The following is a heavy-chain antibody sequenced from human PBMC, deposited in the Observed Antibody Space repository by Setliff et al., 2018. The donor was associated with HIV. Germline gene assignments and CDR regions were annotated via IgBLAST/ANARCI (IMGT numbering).Heavy chain of an antibody. D-gene: IGHD2-15*01. CDR2: IIPIFSTA. V-gene: IGHV1-69*13. CDR1: GGTFSSYS. J-gene: IGHJ6*02. Sequence: ASVKVSCKASGGTFSSYSITWVRQAPGQGLEWMGGIIPIFSTANYAQKFQGRVTITADESTSTAYMELSSLGSEDTAVYYCARGSGGYCSGGSCYFGFGLALWGQGTTVTVSS. CDR3: ARGSGGYCSGGSCYFGFGLAL.